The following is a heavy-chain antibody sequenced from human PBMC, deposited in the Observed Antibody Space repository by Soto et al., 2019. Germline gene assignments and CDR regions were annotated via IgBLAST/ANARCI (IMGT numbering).Heavy chain of an antibody. Sequence: ESGGGLVQPGGSLRLSCAASGITIRNYPMSWVRQAPGKGLDWVSGISGSGDRTYYADSAKRRFTISKDFSKNSLSLQLDSLRVEDTAVYFCVKDDGGNPSTEPHWGQGTLVTVSS. CDR1: GITIRNYP. CDR3: VKDDGGNPSTEPH. J-gene: IGHJ4*02. CDR2: ISGSGDRT. D-gene: IGHD2-15*01. V-gene: IGHV3-23*01.